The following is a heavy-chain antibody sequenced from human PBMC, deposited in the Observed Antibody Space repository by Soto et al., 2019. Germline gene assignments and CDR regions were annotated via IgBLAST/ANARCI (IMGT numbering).Heavy chain of an antibody. CDR2: MNPNSGNT. V-gene: IGHV1-8*01. Sequence: ASVEVCCKESGYTFTSCDSNWVRQAKGQGLEWMGWMNPNSGNTGYAQKFQGRVTMTRNTSISTAYMELSSLRSEDTAVYYCAREIAAAAERAFDIWGQGTMVTVSS. CDR1: GYTFTSCD. J-gene: IGHJ3*02. CDR3: AREIAAAAERAFDI. D-gene: IGHD6-13*01.